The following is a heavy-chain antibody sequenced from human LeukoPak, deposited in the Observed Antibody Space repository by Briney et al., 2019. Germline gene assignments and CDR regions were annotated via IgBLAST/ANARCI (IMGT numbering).Heavy chain of an antibody. CDR3: ARENYCTNGVCWAFDP. J-gene: IGHJ5*02. V-gene: IGHV4-39*07. D-gene: IGHD2-8*01. Sequence: PSETLSLTCTVSGGSISSSDYYWGWIRQPPGKGLERIGNIYYTGSSSYNSSLKSRVTISVDTSKNQFSLQLSSVTAADTAVYYCARENYCTNGVCWAFDPWGQGTLVTVSS. CDR1: GGSISSSDYY. CDR2: IYYTGSS.